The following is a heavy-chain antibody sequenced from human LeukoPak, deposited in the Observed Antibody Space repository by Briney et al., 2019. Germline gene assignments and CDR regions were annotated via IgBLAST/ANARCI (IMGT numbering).Heavy chain of an antibody. J-gene: IGHJ6*02. D-gene: IGHD3-3*01. V-gene: IGHV3-23*01. Sequence: PGGSLRLSCAASGVTLSSYAMSWVRQAPGKGLEWVSAISGSDGNTYYADSVKGRLIISRDNSKNTLYLQMNSLRAEDTAVYYCATTGGIFGVVRYYNYGMDVWGQGTTVTVSS. CDR2: ISGSDGNT. CDR1: GVTLSSYA. CDR3: ATTGGIFGVVRYYNYGMDV.